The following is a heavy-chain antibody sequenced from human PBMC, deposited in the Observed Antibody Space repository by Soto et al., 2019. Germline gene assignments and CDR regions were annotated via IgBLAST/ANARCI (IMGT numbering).Heavy chain of an antibody. Sequence: PWESRKICCKGSGYSFTSYWIAWVRQIAGKGLEWMAIIYPRDSDTRYSPSFQGHVTISADKSISTAYLQWSSLRASDTAMYYCARRSITGTTAQYYGMDVWGQGTTVTVSS. CDR3: ARRSITGTTAQYYGMDV. CDR1: GYSFTSYW. J-gene: IGHJ6*02. D-gene: IGHD1-7*01. V-gene: IGHV5-51*01. CDR2: IYPRDSDT.